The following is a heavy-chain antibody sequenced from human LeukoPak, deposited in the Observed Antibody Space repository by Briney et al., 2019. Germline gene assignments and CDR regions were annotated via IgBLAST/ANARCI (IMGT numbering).Heavy chain of an antibody. Sequence: GASVKVSCKASGYTFTSYGISWVRQAPGQGLEWMGWISAYNGNTNYAQKLQGRVTMTTDTSTSTAYMELRSLRSDDTAVYYCARDRRPNYYDSSGIHWGQGTLVTVSS. J-gene: IGHJ4*02. CDR2: ISAYNGNT. CDR1: GYTFTSYG. D-gene: IGHD3-22*01. V-gene: IGHV1-18*01. CDR3: ARDRRPNYYDSSGIH.